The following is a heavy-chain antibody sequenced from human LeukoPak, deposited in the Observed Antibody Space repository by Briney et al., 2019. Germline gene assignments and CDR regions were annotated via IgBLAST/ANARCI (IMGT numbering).Heavy chain of an antibody. J-gene: IGHJ4*02. Sequence: GGSLRLSCAASGFTFSDFAMTWVRQAPGTGLEWVSCFSGTGGSTYYADSVKGRFTISRDNSKNTLYLQMNRLRAEDTTVYYCARGHELDYWGQGTLVTVSS. CDR1: GFTFSDFA. V-gene: IGHV3-23*01. CDR2: FSGTGGST. CDR3: ARGHELDY.